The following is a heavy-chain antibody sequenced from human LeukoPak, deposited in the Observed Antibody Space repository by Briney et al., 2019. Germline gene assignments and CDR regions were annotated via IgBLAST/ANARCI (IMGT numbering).Heavy chain of an antibody. J-gene: IGHJ3*02. V-gene: IGHV3-53*01. D-gene: IGHD5-24*01. CDR1: GFIVNSNY. CDR2: IYAGGST. Sequence: GGSLRLSCAASGFIVNSNYMSWVRQAPGKGLEWVSVIYAGGSTYYTDSVKGRFTISRDNSKNTLYLQMNSLRVEDTAVYYCASTIQAPDAFDIWGQGTMVTVSS. CDR3: ASTIQAPDAFDI.